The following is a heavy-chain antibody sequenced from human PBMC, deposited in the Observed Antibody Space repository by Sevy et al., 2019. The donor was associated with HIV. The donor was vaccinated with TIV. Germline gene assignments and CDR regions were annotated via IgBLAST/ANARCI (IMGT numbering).Heavy chain of an antibody. D-gene: IGHD6-6*01. CDR1: GFTFSSYG. V-gene: IGHV3-23*01. CDR3: ARNLGALPNYYYGVDV. J-gene: IGHJ6*02. Sequence: GGSLRLSCGASGFTFSSYGMSWVRQAPGKGLEWISTISESDERIKHADSVKDRFTISRDNSKKILYLHMRSLRAEDTAVYYCARNLGALPNYYYGVDVWGQGTTVTVSS. CDR2: ISESDERI.